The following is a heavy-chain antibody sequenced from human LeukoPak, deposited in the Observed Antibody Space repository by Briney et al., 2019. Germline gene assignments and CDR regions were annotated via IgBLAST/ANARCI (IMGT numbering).Heavy chain of an antibody. CDR2: ISGSGAST. Sequence: GGSLRLSCAASGFTFSDYAMTWVRQAPGKGLQWVSGISGSGASTYYGDSVKGRFIISRDNSKNTLYLQIDSLRAEDTAVYYCAKCGERDYVWGSYRYSERYYFDYWGQGTLVTVSS. CDR3: AKCGERDYVWGSYRYSERYYFDY. V-gene: IGHV3-23*01. CDR1: GFTFSDYA. J-gene: IGHJ4*02. D-gene: IGHD3-16*02.